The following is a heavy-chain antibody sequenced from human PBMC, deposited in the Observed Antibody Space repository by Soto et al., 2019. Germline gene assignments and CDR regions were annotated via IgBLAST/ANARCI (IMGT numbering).Heavy chain of an antibody. CDR3: VRDRDLYRDMFHADL. CDR1: GFTIRKST. Sequence: PGGPLRLSWKASGFTIRKSTLNWSRQVQGKGLKWLAYITIRTGNVLYADSVRGRFTISADNAENSVILQMNSLRDEDSAVYFCVRDRDLYRDMFHADLWGQGTLVTVSS. CDR2: ITIRTGNV. J-gene: IGHJ4*01. V-gene: IGHV3-48*02. D-gene: IGHD3-10*02.